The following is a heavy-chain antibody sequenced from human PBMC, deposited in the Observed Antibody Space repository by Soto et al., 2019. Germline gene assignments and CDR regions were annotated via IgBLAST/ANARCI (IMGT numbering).Heavy chain of an antibody. CDR2: IKSKTDGGTT. Sequence: GGSLRLSCAASGFTFSNAWMSWVRQAPGKGLEWVGRIKSKTDGGTTDYAAPVKGRFTISRDDSKNTLYLQMSSLKTEDTAVYYCTTRSRSIAALYYYYGMDVWGQGTTVTVS. J-gene: IGHJ6*02. V-gene: IGHV3-15*01. CDR3: TTRSRSIAALYYYYGMDV. CDR1: GFTFSNAW. D-gene: IGHD6-6*01.